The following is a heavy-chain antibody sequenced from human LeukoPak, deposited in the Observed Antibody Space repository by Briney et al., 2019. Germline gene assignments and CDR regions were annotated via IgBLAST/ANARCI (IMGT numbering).Heavy chain of an antibody. CDR1: GFTFSSYA. Sequence: GGSLRLSCSASGFTFSSYAMSWVRQAPGKGREWVSAISGSGGSTYYADSVKGRFTISRDNSKNTLYLQMNSLRAEDTAVYYCAKVILTGYYFFDYWGQGTLVTVSS. D-gene: IGHD3-9*01. CDR2: ISGSGGST. V-gene: IGHV3-23*01. CDR3: AKVILTGYYFFDY. J-gene: IGHJ4*02.